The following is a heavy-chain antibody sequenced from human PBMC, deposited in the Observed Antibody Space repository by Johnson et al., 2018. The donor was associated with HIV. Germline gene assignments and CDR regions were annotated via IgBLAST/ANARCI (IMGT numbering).Heavy chain of an antibody. D-gene: IGHD2-21*01. Sequence: QVQLVESGGGLVKPGGSLRLSCAASGFTFSDYYMSWIRQAPGKGLEWVSYISSSGSTIYYLDPVKGRFTISRDNARKSLYLQMNNLRAEDTAVYYCVRDDGSDYEAFDIWGQGTMVTVSS. V-gene: IGHV3-11*01. CDR2: ISSSGSTI. CDR3: VRDDGSDYEAFDI. CDR1: GFTFSDYY. J-gene: IGHJ3*02.